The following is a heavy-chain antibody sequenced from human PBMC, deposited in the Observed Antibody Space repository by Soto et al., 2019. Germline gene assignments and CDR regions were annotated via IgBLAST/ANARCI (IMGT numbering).Heavy chain of an antibody. CDR3: ARGGAFRFLEWLGDAFDI. Sequence: ASVKVSCKASGYTFTSYGISWVRQAPGQGLEWMGWISAYNGNTNYAQKLQGRVTMTTDTSTSTAYMELRSLRSDDTAVYYCARGGAFRFLEWLGDAFDIWGQGTMVTVSS. CDR2: ISAYNGNT. D-gene: IGHD3-3*01. V-gene: IGHV1-18*01. CDR1: GYTFTSYG. J-gene: IGHJ3*02.